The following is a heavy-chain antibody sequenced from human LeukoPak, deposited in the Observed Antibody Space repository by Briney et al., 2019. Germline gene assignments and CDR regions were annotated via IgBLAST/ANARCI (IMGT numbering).Heavy chain of an antibody. CDR3: ARNNGMDV. Sequence: GGSLRLSCAASGFALSSHWMTWVRQVPGRGPVWVANVNRDGSETYYLDSVKGRFTISKDNAKNSLYLQMNSLRAEDTALYHCARNNGMDVWGQGTTVIVSS. CDR2: VNRDGSET. CDR1: GFALSSHW. V-gene: IGHV3-7*03. J-gene: IGHJ6*02.